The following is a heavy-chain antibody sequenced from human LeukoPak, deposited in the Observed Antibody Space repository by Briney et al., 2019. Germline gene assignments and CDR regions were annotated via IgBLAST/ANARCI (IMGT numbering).Heavy chain of an antibody. CDR2: ISSSSSYI. CDR3: SVALSGTRNALDI. V-gene: IGHV3-21*01. J-gene: IGHJ3*02. D-gene: IGHD1-20*01. CDR1: GFTFSSYS. Sequence: GGSLRLSCAASGFTFSSYSMNWVRQAPGKGLEWVSSISSSSSYIYYADSVKGRFTISRDIAKNTLYLQMNSLGAGDTAVYYCSVALSGTRNALDIWGQGTMVTVSS.